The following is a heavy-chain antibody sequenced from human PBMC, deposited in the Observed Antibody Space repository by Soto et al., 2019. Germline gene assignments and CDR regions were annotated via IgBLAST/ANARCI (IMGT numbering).Heavy chain of an antibody. D-gene: IGHD6-19*01. CDR2: ISGSGGST. CDR1: GFTFSSYA. CDR3: AKGSRIAVAVRTNHLDY. Sequence: LRLSCAASGFTFSSYAMSWVRQAPGKGLEWVSAISGSGGSTYYADSVKGRFTISRDNSKNTLYLQMNSLRAEDTAVYYCAKGSRIAVAVRTNHLDYWVQRTLGTVSS. V-gene: IGHV3-23*01. J-gene: IGHJ4*02.